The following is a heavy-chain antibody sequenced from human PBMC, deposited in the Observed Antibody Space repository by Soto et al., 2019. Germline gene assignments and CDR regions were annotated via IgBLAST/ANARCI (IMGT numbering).Heavy chain of an antibody. CDR1: RFTFSSYG. CDR3: ARDVARTFGGVIVLDY. CDR2: IWYDGSNK. J-gene: IGHJ4*02. D-gene: IGHD3-16*02. Sequence: GGSLRLSCAASRFTFSSYGMHWVRQAPGKGLKWVAVIWYDGSNKYYADSVKGRFTISRDNSKNTLYLQMNSLRAEDTAVYYCARDVARTFGGVIVLDYWGQGTLVTVSS. V-gene: IGHV3-33*01.